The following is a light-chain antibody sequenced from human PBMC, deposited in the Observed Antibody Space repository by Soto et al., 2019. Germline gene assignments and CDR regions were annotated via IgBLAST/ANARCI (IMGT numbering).Light chain of an antibody. J-gene: IGLJ3*02. V-gene: IGLV1-51*01. CDR2: DNN. CDR1: SSNIGNNY. Sequence: QSVLTQSPSVSAAPGQKVTISCSGSSSNIGNNYVSWYQQLPGTAPKLLIYDNNKRPSGVPDRFSGSQSGTSASLAISGLQSDDEADYFCATWDDSLNGPVFGGGTKLTVL. CDR3: ATWDDSLNGPV.